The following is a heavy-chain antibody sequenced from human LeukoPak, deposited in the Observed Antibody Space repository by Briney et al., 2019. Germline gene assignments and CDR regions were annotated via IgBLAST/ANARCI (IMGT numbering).Heavy chain of an antibody. CDR1: VGSISSGYYY. CDR2: IYYSGST. J-gene: IGHJ3*02. V-gene: IGHV4-30-4*01. Sequence: SETLSLTCTVSVGSISSGYYYWRWIRQPPGKGLEWIGYIYYSGSTYCNPSLKSRVTISVDTSKNQFSLKLSSVTAADTAVYYLARAQGYSYGYSAFDNWGQGTIVTVSS. CDR3: ARAQGYSYGYSAFDN. D-gene: IGHD5-18*01.